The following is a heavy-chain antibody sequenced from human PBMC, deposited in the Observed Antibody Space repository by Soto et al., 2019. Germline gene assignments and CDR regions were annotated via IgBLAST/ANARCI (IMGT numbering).Heavy chain of an antibody. V-gene: IGHV4-34*01. Sequence: SETLSPTSGVYGRSFRNYYSIWVRQTPGMSLEWIREVNHSGYDTYIPTLQSPLTISLDTSNSQFTLKMTSVTAADTSMYVFTRAKRDARYWFDPWGQGTQVTVSS. CDR2: VNHSGYD. CDR1: GRSFRNYY. J-gene: IGHJ5*02. CDR3: TRAKRDARYWFDP. D-gene: IGHD6-25*01.